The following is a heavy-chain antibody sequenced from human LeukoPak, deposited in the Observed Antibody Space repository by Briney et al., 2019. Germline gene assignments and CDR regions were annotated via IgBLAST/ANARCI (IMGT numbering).Heavy chain of an antibody. CDR1: GFTFSTYW. V-gene: IGHV3-74*03. Sequence: GGSLRLSCAASGFTFSTYWMHWVRQAPGKGLVWVSHISSDGSSTAYADSVKGRFTISRDSAKNTLYLQMNSLRTEDTAAYYCARAQYYDSTTGGGLDVWGQGTTVTVSS. D-gene: IGHD3-22*01. J-gene: IGHJ6*02. CDR3: ARAQYYDSTTGGGLDV. CDR2: ISSDGSST.